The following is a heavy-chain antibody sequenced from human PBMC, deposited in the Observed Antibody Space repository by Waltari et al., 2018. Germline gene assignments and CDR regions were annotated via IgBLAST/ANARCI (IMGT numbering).Heavy chain of an antibody. CDR1: GYSFTSYW. Sequence: EVQLVQSGAEVKKHGGSLKISCKGSGYSFTSYWIRWVGRMPGKGLEWMGIFYPGDSDTRYSPSFQGQVTISADKSISTAYLQWSSLKASDTAMYYCARLRGFDYGDANYWGQGTLVTVSS. CDR2: FYPGDSDT. CDR3: ARLRGFDYGDANY. D-gene: IGHD4-17*01. J-gene: IGHJ4*02. V-gene: IGHV5-51*01.